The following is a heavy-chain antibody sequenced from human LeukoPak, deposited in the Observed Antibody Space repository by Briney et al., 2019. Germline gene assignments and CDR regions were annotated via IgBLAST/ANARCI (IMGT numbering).Heavy chain of an antibody. V-gene: IGHV4-61*02. CDR1: GGSISSGSYY. Sequence: SETLSLTCTVSGGSISSGSYYWSWIRQPAGKGLEWIGRIYTSGSTNYNPSLKSRVTISVDTSKNQFSLKLSSVTAADTAVYYCAREGPQVTDYYYHYGMDVWGQGTTVTVSS. D-gene: IGHD2-21*02. J-gene: IGHJ6*02. CDR2: IYTSGST. CDR3: AREGPQVTDYYYHYGMDV.